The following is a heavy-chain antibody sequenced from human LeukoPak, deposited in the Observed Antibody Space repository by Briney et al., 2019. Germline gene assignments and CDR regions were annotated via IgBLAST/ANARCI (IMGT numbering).Heavy chain of an antibody. CDR3: ARRRASGDSYDY. J-gene: IGHJ4*02. V-gene: IGHV1-2*02. D-gene: IGHD2-21*01. Sequence: GASVKVSCKVSGYTLTELSMHWVRQAPGQGLEWMGWISPDSGGTNYAENFQGRVTMTRDTSISTAYMELSRLRSDDTAVYYCARRRASGDSYDYWGQGTLVTVSS. CDR2: ISPDSGGT. CDR1: GYTLTELS.